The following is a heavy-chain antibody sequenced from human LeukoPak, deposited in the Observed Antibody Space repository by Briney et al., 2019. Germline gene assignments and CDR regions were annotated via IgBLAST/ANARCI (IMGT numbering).Heavy chain of an antibody. CDR1: GGSIGSYY. CDR3: ARGEMATMRGIVY. Sequence: PSETLSLTCTVSGGSIGSYYWSWIRQPPGKGLEWIGYIYYSGSTNYNPSLKSRVTISVDTSKNQFSLKLSSVTAADTAVYYCARGEMATMRGIVYWGQGTLVTVSS. J-gene: IGHJ4*02. CDR2: IYYSGST. V-gene: IGHV4-59*01. D-gene: IGHD5-24*01.